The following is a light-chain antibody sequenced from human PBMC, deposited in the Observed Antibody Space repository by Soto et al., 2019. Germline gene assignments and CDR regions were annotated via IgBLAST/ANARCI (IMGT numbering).Light chain of an antibody. J-gene: IGKJ5*01. CDR2: DAS. CDR3: QQRNNWPPIT. Sequence: EIVMTQSPVTLSVPPGERATLSCRASQSVSSYLAWYQQKPGQAPRLLIYDASNRATGIPARFSGSGSGTDFTLTITSLEPEDFAVYYCQQRNNWPPITFGQGTRLQTK. CDR1: QSVSSY. V-gene: IGKV3-11*01.